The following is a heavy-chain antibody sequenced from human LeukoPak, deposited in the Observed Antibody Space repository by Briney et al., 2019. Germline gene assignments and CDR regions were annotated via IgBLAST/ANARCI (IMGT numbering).Heavy chain of an antibody. CDR2: ISAYNGNT. D-gene: IGHD4-17*01. J-gene: IGHJ6*02. CDR1: GYAFTSYG. V-gene: IGHV1-18*01. Sequence: GASVKVSCKASGYAFTSYGISWVRQAPGQGLEWMGWISAYNGNTNYAQKLQGRVTMTTDTSTSTVYMELRSLRSDDTAVYYCARVSYGDYGGMDVWGQGTTVTVSS. CDR3: ARVSYGDYGGMDV.